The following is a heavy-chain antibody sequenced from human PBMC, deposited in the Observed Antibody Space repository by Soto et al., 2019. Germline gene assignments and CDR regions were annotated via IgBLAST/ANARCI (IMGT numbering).Heavy chain of an antibody. Sequence: SETLSLTCTVSGGTISSGGYYWSWIRQHPGKGLEWIGYIYYSGSTYYNPSLKSRVTISVDTSKNQFSLKLSSVTAADTAVYYCARADIVVVPAAVKFDYWGQGTLVTVSS. D-gene: IGHD2-2*01. CDR2: IYYSGST. V-gene: IGHV4-31*03. CDR1: GGTISSGGYY. J-gene: IGHJ4*02. CDR3: ARADIVVVPAAVKFDY.